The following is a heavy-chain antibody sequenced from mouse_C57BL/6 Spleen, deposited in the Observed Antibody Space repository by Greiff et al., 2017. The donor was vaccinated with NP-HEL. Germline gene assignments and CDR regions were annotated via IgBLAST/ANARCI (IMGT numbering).Heavy chain of an antibody. J-gene: IGHJ2*01. D-gene: IGHD1-1*01. CDR1: GYTFTSYW. V-gene: IGHV1-55*01. CDR3: AREGGYGSSSFDY. Sequence: QVQLQQPGAELVKPGASVKMSCKASGYTFTSYWITWVKQRPGQGLEWIGDIYPGRGNTNYNEKFKSKATLTVDTSSSPAYMQLSSLTSEDSAVYYCAREGGYGSSSFDYWGQGTTLTVSS. CDR2: IYPGRGNT.